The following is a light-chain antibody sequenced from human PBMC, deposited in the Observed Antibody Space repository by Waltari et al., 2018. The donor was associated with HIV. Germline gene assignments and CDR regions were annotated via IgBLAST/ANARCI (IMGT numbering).Light chain of an antibody. V-gene: IGLV1-47*01. CDR1: SSNVGSKP. Sequence: VTISCPGSSSNVGSKPVYWFQQVSGTAPKLLIYRDYQRRSGIPDRFSGSKSGASASLTISGLRSEDEADYYCVAWDDSLSGYVFGTGTKVSVL. CDR2: RDY. CDR3: VAWDDSLSGYV. J-gene: IGLJ1*01.